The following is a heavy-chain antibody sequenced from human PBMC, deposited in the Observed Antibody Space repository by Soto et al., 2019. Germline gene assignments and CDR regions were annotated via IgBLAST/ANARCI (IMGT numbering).Heavy chain of an antibody. CDR1: GGSFSGYY. Sequence: QVQLQQWGAGLLKPSETLSLTCAIYGGSFSGYYWSWIRQPPGKGLEWIGEINHSGSTNYNPSLKSRVTISVDTSKNQFSLKLSSVTAAYTAVYYCARGGGATLTLFDYWGQGTLVTVSS. CDR2: INHSGST. CDR3: ARGGGATLTLFDY. J-gene: IGHJ4*02. D-gene: IGHD1-26*01. V-gene: IGHV4-34*01.